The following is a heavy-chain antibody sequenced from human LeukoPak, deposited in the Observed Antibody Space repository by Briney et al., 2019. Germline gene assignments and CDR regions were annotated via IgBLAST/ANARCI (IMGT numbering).Heavy chain of an antibody. CDR3: ARDSEHLYFVFDS. CDR2: ISSSSRST. Sequence: GGSLRLSCAAPGFLFSRFNMNWVRQAPAKGLEWVSYISSSSRSTYYADSVKGRFTISRDNAKNSLFLQMNSLRDEDTAVYYCARDSEHLYFVFDSWGQGTLVSVSS. CDR1: GFLFSRFN. J-gene: IGHJ4*02. D-gene: IGHD3-9*01. V-gene: IGHV3-48*02.